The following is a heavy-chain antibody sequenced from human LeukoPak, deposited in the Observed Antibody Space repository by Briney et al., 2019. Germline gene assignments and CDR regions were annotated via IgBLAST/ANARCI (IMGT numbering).Heavy chain of an antibody. CDR2: IIPIFGTA. V-gene: IGHV1-69*06. CDR1: GYTFTGYY. D-gene: IGHD5-24*01. J-gene: IGHJ3*02. Sequence: GASVKVSCKASGYTFTGYYMHWARQAPGQGLEWMGRIIPIFGTANYAQKFQGRVTITADKSTSTAYMELSSLRSEDTAVYYCARAVEMATIRVAFDIWGQGTMVTVSS. CDR3: ARAVEMATIRVAFDI.